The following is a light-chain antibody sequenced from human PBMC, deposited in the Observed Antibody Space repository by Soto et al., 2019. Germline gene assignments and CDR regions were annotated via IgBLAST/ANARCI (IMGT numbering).Light chain of an antibody. CDR2: VAS. CDR3: QQYSGFSPSA. J-gene: IGKJ2*01. V-gene: IGKV1-5*01. Sequence: DIQMTQSPSTLSASVGDRVTITCRASQSISRWLAWYQHKLGKAPKLLISVASNLEVGVSSRFSGSGSGTEFTLTISSLQPEDFATHYCQQYSGFSPSAFGPGTKVDIK. CDR1: QSISRW.